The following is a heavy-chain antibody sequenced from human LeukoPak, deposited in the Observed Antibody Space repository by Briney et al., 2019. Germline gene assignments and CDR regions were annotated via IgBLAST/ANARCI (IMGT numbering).Heavy chain of an antibody. V-gene: IGHV4-30-2*01. CDR2: IYPSGNT. D-gene: IGHD2-15*01. CDR1: GGSFSSDGYS. J-gene: IGHJ4*02. CDR3: ATTLGYCGGGSCHN. Sequence: SETLSLTCAVSGGSFSSDGYSWNWIRQPPGKGLEWIGYIYPSGNTYYNPSLKSRVTISIDRSKNQFSLNLSSVTAADTAVYYCATTLGYCGGGSCHNWGQGTLVTVSS.